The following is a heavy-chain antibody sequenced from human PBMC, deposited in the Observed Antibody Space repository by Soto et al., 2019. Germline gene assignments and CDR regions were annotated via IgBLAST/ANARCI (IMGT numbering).Heavy chain of an antibody. CDR1: GGTFSSYT. CDR3: ARSGSGYASEDNDSSLGEGY. CDR2: IIPILGIA. J-gene: IGHJ4*02. V-gene: IGHV1-69*02. D-gene: IGHD3-22*01. Sequence: QVQLVQSGAEVKKPGSSVKVSCKASGGTFSSYTISWVRQAPGQGLEWMGRIIPILGIANYAQKFQGRVTITADKSTSQDSLEMSSLRSEDTAVYYCARSGSGYASEDNDSSLGEGYWGQGTLVTVSS.